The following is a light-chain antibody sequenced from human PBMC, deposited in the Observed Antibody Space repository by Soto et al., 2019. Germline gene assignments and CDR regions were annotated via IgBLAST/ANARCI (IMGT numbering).Light chain of an antibody. CDR3: QQYGSPLWT. CDR1: QSITSSY. V-gene: IGKV3-20*01. CDR2: GTI. J-gene: IGKJ1*01. Sequence: TLSLSPGERATPSCRASQSITSSYLAWYQQKPGQAPRLLISGTISRATGIPDRFSGSGSGTDFTLTISRLEPEDFAVYYCQQYGSPLWTFGQGTKVDIK.